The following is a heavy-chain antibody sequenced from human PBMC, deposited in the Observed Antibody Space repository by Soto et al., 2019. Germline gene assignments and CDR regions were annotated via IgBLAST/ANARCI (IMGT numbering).Heavy chain of an antibody. J-gene: IGHJ4*02. CDR3: ALGGTPIDY. CDR1: GYTFTNFG. CDR2: ISAHNGNT. Sequence: QVQLVQSGAEVKKPGASVKVSCKTSGYTFTNFGLSWVRQAPGQGLEWMGCISAHNGNTNYAQHFPGRVTMTQDTPTSTAYMELRSLRSDDTTVYYCALGGTPIDYWGKGTLVTVSS. D-gene: IGHD3-16*01. V-gene: IGHV1-18*01.